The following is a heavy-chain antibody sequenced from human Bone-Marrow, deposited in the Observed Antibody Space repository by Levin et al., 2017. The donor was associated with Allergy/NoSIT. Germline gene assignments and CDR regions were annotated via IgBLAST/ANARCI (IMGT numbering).Heavy chain of an antibody. D-gene: IGHD1-7*01. V-gene: IGHV3-7*01. Sequence: PGGSLRLSCAPSGFTFSSYWMSWVRQAPGKGLEWVANIKQDGSEKYYLDSVKGRFTVSRDNARKSLFLQMDSLRVEDTGIYYCVREHANDWNFYCDSWGQGTLVTVSS. CDR1: GFTFSSYW. CDR2: IKQDGSEK. CDR3: VREHANDWNFYCDS. J-gene: IGHJ4*02.